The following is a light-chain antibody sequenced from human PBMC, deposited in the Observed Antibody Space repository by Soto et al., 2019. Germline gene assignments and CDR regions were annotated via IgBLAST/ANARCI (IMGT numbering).Light chain of an antibody. CDR3: QQFGTSPLYT. V-gene: IGKV3-20*01. J-gene: IGKJ2*01. CDR1: QTFGSTY. Sequence: ESVLTQSQGTLSLSPGERVTLSCRASQTFGSTYLAWYQQRPGQSPRLLIYGASRRASGIPDRFRGSGSGTDFTLTISRLEPEDFAVHCQQFGTSPLYTFGQGTKLEIK. CDR2: GAS.